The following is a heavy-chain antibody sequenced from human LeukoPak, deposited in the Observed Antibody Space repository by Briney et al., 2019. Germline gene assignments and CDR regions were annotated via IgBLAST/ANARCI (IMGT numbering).Heavy chain of an antibody. D-gene: IGHD2-2*01. CDR3: ARALGYCSSTSCPLDY. V-gene: IGHV3-30*04. Sequence: PGRSLRLPCAASGFTFSSYAMHWVRQAPGKGLEWVAVISYDGSNKYYADSVKGRFTISRDNSKNTLYLQMNSLRAEDTAVYYCARALGYCSSTSCPLDYWGQGTLVTVSS. CDR2: ISYDGSNK. CDR1: GFTFSSYA. J-gene: IGHJ4*02.